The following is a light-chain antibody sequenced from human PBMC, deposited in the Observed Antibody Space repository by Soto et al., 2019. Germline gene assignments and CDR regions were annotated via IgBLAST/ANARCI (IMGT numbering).Light chain of an antibody. J-gene: IGLJ2*01. CDR1: RSNIGAGYD. CDR3: QSSDSSLSGWV. Sequence: QSVLTQPPSVSGAPGQRLTISCTGSRSNIGAGYDVHWYQHLPGAAPKLLIYGDNNRPSGVPDRFSGSKSGTSASLAIPGVQAEDESDYYCQSSDSSLSGWVFGGGTKLTVL. V-gene: IGLV1-40*01. CDR2: GDN.